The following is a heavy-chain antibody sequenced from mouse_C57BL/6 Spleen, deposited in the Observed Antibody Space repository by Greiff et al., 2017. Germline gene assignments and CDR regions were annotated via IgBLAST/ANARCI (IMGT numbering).Heavy chain of an antibody. CDR2: ISDGGSYT. J-gene: IGHJ3*01. V-gene: IGHV5-4*01. D-gene: IGHD2-2*01. CDR1: GFTFSSYA. Sequence: EVKLMESGGGLVKPGGSLKLSCAASGFTFSSYAMSWVRQTPEKRLAWVATISDGGSYTYYPDNVKGRFTISRDNAKNNLYLQMSHLKSEDTAMYYCARDKGFYGYDVPSDWGQGTLVTVSA. CDR3: ARDKGFYGYDVPSD.